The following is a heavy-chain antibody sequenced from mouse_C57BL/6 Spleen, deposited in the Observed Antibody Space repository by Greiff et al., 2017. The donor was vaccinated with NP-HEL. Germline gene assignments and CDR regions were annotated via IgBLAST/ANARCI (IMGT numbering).Heavy chain of an antibody. CDR3: ARGALLRNYFDY. V-gene: IGHV3-6*01. D-gene: IGHD1-2*01. J-gene: IGHJ2*01. CDR1: GYSITSGYY. CDR2: ISYDGSN. Sequence: EVKLQESGPGLVKPSQSLSLTCSVTGYSITSGYYWNWIRQFPGNKLEWMGYISYDGSNNYNPSLKNRISITRDTSKNQFFLKLNSVTTEDTATYYCARGALLRNYFDYWGQGTTLTVSS.